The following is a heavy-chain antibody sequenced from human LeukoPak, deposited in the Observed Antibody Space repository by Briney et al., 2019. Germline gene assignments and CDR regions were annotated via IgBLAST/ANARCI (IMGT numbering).Heavy chain of an antibody. CDR1: GGSFSGYY. Sequence: PSETLSLTCAVYGGSFSGYYWSWIRQPPGKGLEWIGGIYHSGSTYYNPSLKSRVTISVDTSKNQFSLKLSSVTAADTAVYYCARLNYDIPFAFDIWGQGTMVTVSS. V-gene: IGHV4-34*01. CDR3: ARLNYDIPFAFDI. J-gene: IGHJ3*02. D-gene: IGHD3-22*01. CDR2: IYHSGST.